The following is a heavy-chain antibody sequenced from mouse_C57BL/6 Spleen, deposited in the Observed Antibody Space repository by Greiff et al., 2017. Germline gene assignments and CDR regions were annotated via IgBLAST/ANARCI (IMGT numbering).Heavy chain of an antibody. Sequence: QVQLQQSGAELVRPGASVKLSCKASGYTFTDYYINWVKQRPGQGLEWIARIYPGSGNTYYNEKFKGKATLTAEKSSSTAYMQLSSLTSEDSAVYFCARAGDGAYGGFAYWGQGTLVTVSA. J-gene: IGHJ3*01. CDR3: ARAGDGAYGGFAY. CDR1: GYTFTDYY. V-gene: IGHV1-76*01. CDR2: IYPGSGNT. D-gene: IGHD1-1*02.